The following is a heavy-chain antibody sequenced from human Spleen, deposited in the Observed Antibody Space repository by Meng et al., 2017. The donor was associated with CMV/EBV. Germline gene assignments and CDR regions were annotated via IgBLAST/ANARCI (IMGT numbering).Heavy chain of an antibody. CDR1: GGSVNNGSYY. CDR3: ARDWDIEVVPAATLDAFNL. D-gene: IGHD2-2*01. V-gene: IGHV4-61*03. J-gene: IGHJ3*01. Sequence: GSLRLSCTVSGGSVNNGSYYWNWIRQPPGKGLEWIGFIYYSGTTDYNPSLKNRVTMSIDTAKNHFSLNLRSVTAADTAVYFCARDWDIEVVPAATLDAFNLWGQGAMVTVSS. CDR2: IYYSGTT.